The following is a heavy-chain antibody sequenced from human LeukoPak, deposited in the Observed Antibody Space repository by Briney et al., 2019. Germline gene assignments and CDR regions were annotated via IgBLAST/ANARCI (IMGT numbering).Heavy chain of an antibody. J-gene: IGHJ4*02. CDR1: GFTLSSYG. CDR3: ARESSGREGYFDY. D-gene: IGHD6-19*01. CDR2: IWYDGSNK. Sequence: GGSLRLSCAASGFTLSSYGMHWVRQAPGKGLEWVAVIWYDGSNKYYADSVKGRFTISRDNSKNTLYLQMNSLRAEDTAVYYCARESSGREGYFDYWGQGTLVTVSS. V-gene: IGHV3-33*01.